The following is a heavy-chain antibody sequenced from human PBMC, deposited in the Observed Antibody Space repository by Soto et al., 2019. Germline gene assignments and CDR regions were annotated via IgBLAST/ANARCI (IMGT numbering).Heavy chain of an antibody. Sequence: PWLSMRLPCAAARFTFGTYGGHCIRQAPGEGLEWVAAIWNDGSNPYYKDSVRGRFTISRDNSKNTVFLQMNSLRADDTAVYYCARGIKQLEFYYYYYGSDVWGQGPTVTVSS. D-gene: IGHD3-3*01. V-gene: IGHV3-33*08. CDR3: ARGIKQLEFYYYYYGSDV. J-gene: IGHJ6*02. CDR2: IWNDGSNP. CDR1: RFTFGTYG.